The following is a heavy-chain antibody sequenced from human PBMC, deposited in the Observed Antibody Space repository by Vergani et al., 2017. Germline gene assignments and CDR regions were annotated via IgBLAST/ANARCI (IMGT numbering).Heavy chain of an antibody. CDR2: ISGSGGST. V-gene: IGHV3-23*04. J-gene: IGHJ2*01. Sequence: EVQLVESGGGLVQPGGSLRLSCAASGFTFSSYAMSWVRQAPGKGLEWVSAISGSGGSTYYADSVKGRFTISRDNSKNTLYLQMNSLRAEDTAVYYCAKEADSSGYYYIDWYFDLWGRGTLVTVSS. CDR1: GFTFSSYA. CDR3: AKEADSSGYYYIDWYFDL. D-gene: IGHD3-22*01.